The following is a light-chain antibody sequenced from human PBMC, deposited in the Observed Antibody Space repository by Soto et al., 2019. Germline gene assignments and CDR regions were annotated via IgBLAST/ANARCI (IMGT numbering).Light chain of an antibody. CDR1: SSDIGTYNY. CDR3: TSYTSSSAFVL. V-gene: IGLV2-14*01. J-gene: IGLJ3*02. Sequence: QSVLTQPASVSGSPGQSITISCTGTSSDIGTYNYVSWYQQHPGKAPKLMIYGVTNRPSGVSNRFSGSKSANTASLTISGLQAEDEADYFCTSYTSSSAFVLFGGGTKLTVL. CDR2: GVT.